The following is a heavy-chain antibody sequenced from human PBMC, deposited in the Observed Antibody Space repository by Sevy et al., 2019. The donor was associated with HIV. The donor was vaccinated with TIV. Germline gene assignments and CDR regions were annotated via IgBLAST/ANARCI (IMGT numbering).Heavy chain of an antibody. Sequence: SETLSLTCTVSGGSISSYYWSWVRQPARKGLEWIGRIYTSGSTNYNPSLKSRVTMSVDTSKNQFSLKLSSVTAADTAVYYCARENYGSGSYYMIYRAYYYYMDVWGKGTTVTVSS. J-gene: IGHJ6*03. CDR1: GGSISSYY. CDR2: IYTSGST. D-gene: IGHD3-10*01. CDR3: ARENYGSGSYYMIYRAYYYYMDV. V-gene: IGHV4-4*07.